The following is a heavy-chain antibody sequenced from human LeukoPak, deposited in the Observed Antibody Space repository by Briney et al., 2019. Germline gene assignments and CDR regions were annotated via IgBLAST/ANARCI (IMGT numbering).Heavy chain of an antibody. V-gene: IGHV4-59*01. D-gene: IGHD3-10*01. Sequence: PSETLSLTCTVSGGSINSYYWSWIRQPPGKGLEWIGYIYHSGSANYKPSLKSRVTISVDTSKNQFSLKLSSVTAADTAVYYCARDSGTTGEVKFDPWGQGTLVTVSS. CDR1: GGSINSYY. CDR3: ARDSGTTGEVKFDP. J-gene: IGHJ5*02. CDR2: IYHSGSA.